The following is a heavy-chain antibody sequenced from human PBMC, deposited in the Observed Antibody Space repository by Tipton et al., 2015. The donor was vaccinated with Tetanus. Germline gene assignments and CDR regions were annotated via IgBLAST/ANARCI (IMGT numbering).Heavy chain of an antibody. Sequence: TLSLTCTVSGGSISSYYWTWIRQPPGKGLEWIGEVHPSGSTSSNPSLESRVTMAIDTSKNQFSLKLTSLTAADTAVYFRARGEDAYKTGNYWGQGTLVTVSS. V-gene: IGHV4-34*01. CDR3: ARGEDAYKTGNY. CDR1: GGSISSYY. J-gene: IGHJ4*02. CDR2: VHPSGST. D-gene: IGHD5-24*01.